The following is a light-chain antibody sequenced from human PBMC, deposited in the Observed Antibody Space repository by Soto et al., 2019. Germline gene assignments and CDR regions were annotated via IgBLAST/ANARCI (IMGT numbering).Light chain of an antibody. CDR1: QSVSRY. Sequence: DIQMTQSPSSLSASVGDRVTITCRASQSVSRYLNWYQQKPGKAPKLLIYDASSLESGVPSRFSGSGGGTDFTLSISSVQPEDFATYFCQQSYMDPITFGQGTRLEIK. CDR2: DAS. V-gene: IGKV1-39*01. J-gene: IGKJ5*01. CDR3: QQSYMDPIT.